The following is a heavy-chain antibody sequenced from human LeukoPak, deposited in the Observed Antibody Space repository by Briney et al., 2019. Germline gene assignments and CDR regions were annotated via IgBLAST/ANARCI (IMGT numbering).Heavy chain of an antibody. D-gene: IGHD4-11*01. J-gene: IGHJ4*02. CDR2: IYTSGST. V-gene: IGHV4-61*02. CDR3: ARGVTTYSSFDY. CDR1: GGSISSGRYY. Sequence: PSQTLSLTCTVSGGSISSGRYYWSWIRQPAGKGLEWIGRIYTSGSTNYNPSLKSRVTISVDTSKNQFSLKLSSVTAADTAVYYCARGVTTYSSFDYWGQGTLVTVSS.